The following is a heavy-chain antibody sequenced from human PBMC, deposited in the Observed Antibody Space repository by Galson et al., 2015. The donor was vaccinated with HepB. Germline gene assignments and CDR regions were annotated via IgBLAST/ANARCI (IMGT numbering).Heavy chain of an antibody. J-gene: IGHJ4*02. D-gene: IGHD3-10*01. Sequence: SLRLSCAASGLPFINYAMRGVRHTPRKGLGWMPVFLRDAHNRHYAASVEGRFTVSRDNSTNTVYLQMHSLRHEDTATYYCARRAGASGGFSFDYWGQGSLVTVSS. CDR2: FLRDAHNR. V-gene: IGHV3-30*04. CDR3: ARRAGASGGFSFDY. CDR1: GLPFINYA.